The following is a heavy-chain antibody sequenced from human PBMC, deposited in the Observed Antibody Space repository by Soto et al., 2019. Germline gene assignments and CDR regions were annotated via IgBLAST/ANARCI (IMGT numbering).Heavy chain of an antibody. D-gene: IGHD2-2*01. CDR1: GGTFSNYA. CDR2: IIPIVGIG. V-gene: IGHV1-69*01. J-gene: IGHJ6*02. Sequence: QVQLVQSGAEVRKPGCSVTVSCKASGGTFSNYAISWVRQAPGQGLEWMGGIIPIVGIGSYAQKFQGRVTTTADEPTTTAYMELRRLRFEDTGVYYCARVVILVPTAATHYYYHMDVWGPGNTVTVPS. CDR3: ARVVILVPTAATHYYYHMDV.